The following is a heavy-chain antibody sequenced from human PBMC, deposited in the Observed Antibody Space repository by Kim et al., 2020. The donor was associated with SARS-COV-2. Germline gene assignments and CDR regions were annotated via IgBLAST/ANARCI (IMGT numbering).Heavy chain of an antibody. CDR3: AGRVLPSAVRGGIDY. D-gene: IGHD3-10*01. V-gene: IGHV3-48*02. J-gene: IGHJ4*02. Sequence: ADSVKGRFTISRDNAKNSLFLQMNGLRDEDTAVYYCAGRVLPSAVRGGIDYWGRGTLVTVSS.